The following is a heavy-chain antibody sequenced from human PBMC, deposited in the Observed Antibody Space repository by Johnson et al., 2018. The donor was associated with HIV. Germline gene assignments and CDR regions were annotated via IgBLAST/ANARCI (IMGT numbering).Heavy chain of an antibody. D-gene: IGHD6-13*01. J-gene: IGHJ3*02. V-gene: IGHV3-23*04. CDR1: GFTFTNYA. CDR3: ARERNAAAGLDAFDI. CDR2: ISGSGGST. Sequence: EVQLVESGGGLVQPGGSLRVSCAASGFTFTNYAMPWVRQAPGKGLEWVSAISGSGGSTYYADSVKGRFTISRDNSKNTLYLQMDSLRAEDTAVYSCARERNAAAGLDAFDIWGQGTMVTVSS.